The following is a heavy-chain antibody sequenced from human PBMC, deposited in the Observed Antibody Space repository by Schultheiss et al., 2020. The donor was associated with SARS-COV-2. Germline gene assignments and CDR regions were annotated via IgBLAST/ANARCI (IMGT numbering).Heavy chain of an antibody. CDR3: ARENTDYRFVAY. D-gene: IGHD4/OR15-4a*01. CDR2: ISYDGSNK. CDR1: GFTFSSYA. V-gene: IGHV3-33*05. J-gene: IGHJ4*02. Sequence: GESLKISCAASGFTFSSYAMHWVRQAPGKGLEWVAVISYDGSNKYYADSVKGRFTISRDNSKNSLYLQMNSLRVEDTAVYYCARENTDYRFVAYWGQGTLVTVSS.